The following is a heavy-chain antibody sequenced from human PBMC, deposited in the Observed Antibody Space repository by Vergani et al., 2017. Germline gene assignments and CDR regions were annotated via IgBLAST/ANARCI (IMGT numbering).Heavy chain of an antibody. V-gene: IGHV4-39*01. Sequence: QLQLQESGPGLVKPSETLSLICTVSGGSINPSSSFWGWIRQSPGKGLEWIGSINYVGRTYYIPSLKSRVAISIDTSKNHFSLRLSSVTAADTAVYYCARHLRGYSYGVFDYWGQGTLVTVSS. CDR2: INYVGRT. D-gene: IGHD5-18*01. CDR3: ARHLRGYSYGVFDY. J-gene: IGHJ4*02. CDR1: GGSINPSSSF.